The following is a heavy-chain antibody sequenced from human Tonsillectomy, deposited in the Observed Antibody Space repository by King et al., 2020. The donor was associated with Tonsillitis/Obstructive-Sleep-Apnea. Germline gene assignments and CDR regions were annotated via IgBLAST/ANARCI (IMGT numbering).Heavy chain of an antibody. CDR2: IYPGDSDT. CDR3: ARFRVERSPCGDYGGYLDC. J-gene: IGHJ4*02. Sequence: VQLVESGADVKKSGESLKISCKGSGYSFTKYWIAWVRQMPGKGLEWMGIIYPGDSDTRYSPSFQGQVTISADKSINTAYLQWSSLKASDTAMYYCARFRVERSPCGDYGGYLDCWGQGTLVTVPS. D-gene: IGHD3-16*01. CDR1: GYSFTKYW. V-gene: IGHV5-51*01.